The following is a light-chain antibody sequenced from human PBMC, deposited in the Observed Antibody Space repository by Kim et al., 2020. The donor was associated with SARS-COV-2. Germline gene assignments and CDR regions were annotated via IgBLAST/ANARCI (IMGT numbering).Light chain of an antibody. CDR3: QQSNNWPWT. V-gene: IGKV3-15*01. J-gene: IGKJ1*01. CDR1: QSVTPN. Sequence: EIVMTQSPATLSVSPGERATLSCWASQSVTPNVAWYKQEPGQSPRLLIYGASARAAGIPARFSGSGSGTHFTLTISGLQSGDSAVYYCQQSNNWPWTFGQGTKVEI. CDR2: GAS.